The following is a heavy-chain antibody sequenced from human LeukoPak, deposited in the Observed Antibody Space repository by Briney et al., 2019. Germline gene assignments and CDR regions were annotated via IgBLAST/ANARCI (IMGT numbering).Heavy chain of an antibody. Sequence: GSLRLSCAASGFTFSTYAMSWIRQPPGKGLEWIGYIYYSGSTNYNPSLKSRVTISVDTSKNQFSLKLSSVTAADTAVYYCASVPTGYSYGNHWGQGTLVTVSS. V-gene: IGHV4-59*01. D-gene: IGHD5-18*01. J-gene: IGHJ4*02. CDR3: ASVPTGYSYGNH. CDR1: GFTFSTYA. CDR2: IYYSGST.